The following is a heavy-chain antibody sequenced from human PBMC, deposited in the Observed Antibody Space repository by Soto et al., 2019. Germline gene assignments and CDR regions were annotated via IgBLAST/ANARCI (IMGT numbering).Heavy chain of an antibody. Sequence: GGSLRLSCAASGFAFSNYWMHWVRQVPGKGLVWVSRINGDGSDTSYADSVKGRFTISRDIPRNTLHLQMNSLRAEDTAVYYCARGFTMTLDYWGQGTLVTVSS. D-gene: IGHD3-22*01. J-gene: IGHJ4*02. CDR1: GFAFSNYW. CDR2: INGDGSDT. V-gene: IGHV3-74*01. CDR3: ARGFTMTLDY.